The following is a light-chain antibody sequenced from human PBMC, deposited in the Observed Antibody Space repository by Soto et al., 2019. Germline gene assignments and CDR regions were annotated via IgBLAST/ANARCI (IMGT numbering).Light chain of an antibody. CDR3: KQYNNWPPFT. V-gene: IGKV3-15*01. Sequence: EIVMTQSPATLSVSPGERATLSCRASQSLTDSYLAWYQLKPGQAPRLLIYGASTRATGIPARFSGSGSGREFTLTISSMQSEDFAVYFCKQYNNWPPFTFGGGTKVESK. J-gene: IGKJ4*01. CDR2: GAS. CDR1: QSLTDSY.